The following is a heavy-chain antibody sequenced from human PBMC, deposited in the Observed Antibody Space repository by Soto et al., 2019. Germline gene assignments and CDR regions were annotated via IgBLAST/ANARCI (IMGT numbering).Heavy chain of an antibody. CDR3: ARQGSSVWPIDY. CDR2: INGRDGGT. J-gene: IGHJ4*02. V-gene: IGHV1-46*01. D-gene: IGHD6-19*01. CDR1: GYTITSYY. Sequence: ASVKVSCEASGYTITSYYMHGVRQAPGQGLEWMGIINGRDGGTTYTQRFQGRVTMTRDTSTSTVYMEMSSLTSEDTAVYYCARQGSSVWPIDYWGQGTLVTVSS.